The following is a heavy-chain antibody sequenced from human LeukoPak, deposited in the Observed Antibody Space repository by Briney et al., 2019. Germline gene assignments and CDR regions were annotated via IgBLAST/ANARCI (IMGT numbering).Heavy chain of an antibody. Sequence: PSETLSLTCAVYGGSFSGYYWSWIRQPPGKGLEWIGEINHSGSTNYNPSLKSRVTISVDTSKNQFSLKLSSVTAADTAVYYCARVRLAAAGTDYWGQGTLVTVSS. CDR2: INHSGST. D-gene: IGHD6-13*01. CDR3: ARVRLAAAGTDY. V-gene: IGHV4-34*01. J-gene: IGHJ4*02. CDR1: GGSFSGYY.